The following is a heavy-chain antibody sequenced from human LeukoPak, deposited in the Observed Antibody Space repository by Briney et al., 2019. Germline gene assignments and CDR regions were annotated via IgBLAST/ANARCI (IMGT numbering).Heavy chain of an antibody. Sequence: GGSLRLSCAASGFTFSSNWMSWVRQAPGKGLEWVANIKQDGSEKYYMDSVKGRFTISRDNAKNSLYLQMNSLRAEDTAVYYCARDRQSRDTAMVTFFDIWGQGTMVTVSS. V-gene: IGHV3-7*01. CDR3: ARDRQSRDTAMVTFFDI. CDR2: IKQDGSEK. J-gene: IGHJ3*02. CDR1: GFTFSSNW. D-gene: IGHD5-18*01.